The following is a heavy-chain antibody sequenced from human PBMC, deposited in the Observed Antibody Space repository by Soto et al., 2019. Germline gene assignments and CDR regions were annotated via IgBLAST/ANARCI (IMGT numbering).Heavy chain of an antibody. CDR3: ARGSSIAGLYYGMDV. D-gene: IGHD6-6*01. CDR2: IHHSGST. Sequence: SETLSLTCAVSGDAISSNNWWTWVRQPPGKGPEWIGEIHHSGSTNYNPSLKSRVTISIDTSKNQFSLKLSSVTAADTAVYYCARGSSIAGLYYGMDVWGQGTTVTVSS. CDR1: GDAISSNNW. J-gene: IGHJ6*02. V-gene: IGHV4-4*02.